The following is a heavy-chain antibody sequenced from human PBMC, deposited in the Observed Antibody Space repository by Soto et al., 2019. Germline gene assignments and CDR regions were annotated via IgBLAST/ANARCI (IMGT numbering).Heavy chain of an antibody. CDR3: AGQDHSSSTDASFLVNGYFDL. CDR1: GGSISSSKW. D-gene: IGHD6-6*01. Sequence: QMQLQESGPGLVRPSGTLSLTCGVAGGSISSSKWWTWVRQPPGKGPERIGEKYHSGSTNYNPSLTGRVTISLDKSKHPSSLTLTSATAADTAVYSCAGQDHSSSTDASFLVNGYFDLWGRGILVTVSS. V-gene: IGHV4-4*02. J-gene: IGHJ2*01. CDR2: KYHSGST.